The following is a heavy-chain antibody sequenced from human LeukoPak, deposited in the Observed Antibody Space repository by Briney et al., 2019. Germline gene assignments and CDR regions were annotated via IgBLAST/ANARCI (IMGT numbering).Heavy chain of an antibody. V-gene: IGHV4-34*01. J-gene: IGHJ4*02. CDR3: AKDGRIVVVTAIGSIDY. CDR2: INHSGST. CDR1: GGSFSGYY. D-gene: IGHD2-21*02. Sequence: SETLSLTCAVYGGSFSGYYWSWIRQPPGKGLEWIGEINHSGSTNYNPSLKSRVTISVDTSKNQFSLKLSSVTAADTAVYYCAKDGRIVVVTAIGSIDYWGQGTLVTVSS.